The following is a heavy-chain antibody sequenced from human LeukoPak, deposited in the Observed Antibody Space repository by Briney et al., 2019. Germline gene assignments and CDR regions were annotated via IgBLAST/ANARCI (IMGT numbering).Heavy chain of an antibody. CDR3: ARIRVAGRGYYFDY. V-gene: IGHV2-5*02. CDR2: IYWDDDK. Sequence: SGPTLVKPTQTLTLTCTFSGFSLSTSGVGVGWIRQPPGKALEWLALIYWDDDKRYSPSLKSRLTITKDTSKNQVVLTMTNMDPVDTATYYCARIRVAGRGYYFDYWGQGTLVTVSS. CDR1: GFSLSTSGVG. J-gene: IGHJ4*02. D-gene: IGHD6-19*01.